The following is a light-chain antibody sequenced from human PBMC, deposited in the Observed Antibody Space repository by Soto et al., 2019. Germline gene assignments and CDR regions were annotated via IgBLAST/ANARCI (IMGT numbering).Light chain of an antibody. CDR1: QSVLYSSNNRNY. Sequence: DIVMTQYPDSLAVSLGERATVNCKSSQSVLYSSNNRNYLAWYQQKPGQPPKLLIYWASTRESGVPDRFSGSGSGTDFTLTISSLQAEDVAVYYCQQHYSTPPTFGQGTKVEIK. J-gene: IGKJ1*01. CDR3: QQHYSTPPT. V-gene: IGKV4-1*01. CDR2: WAS.